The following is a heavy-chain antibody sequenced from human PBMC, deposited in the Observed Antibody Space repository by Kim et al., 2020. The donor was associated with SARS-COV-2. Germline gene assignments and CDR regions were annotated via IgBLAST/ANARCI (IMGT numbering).Heavy chain of an antibody. J-gene: IGHJ4*02. CDR2: IYYGGST. CDR1: GGSISNYY. D-gene: IGHD5-18*01. Sequence: SETLSLTCTVSGGSISNYYWSWIRQPPGKGLEWIGYIYYGGSTNYSPSLKSRVTISVDTSKNQFSLKLTSVTAADTAVYYCARLGYGRSFDYWGQGTLVTVSS. V-gene: IGHV4-59*08. CDR3: ARLGYGRSFDY.